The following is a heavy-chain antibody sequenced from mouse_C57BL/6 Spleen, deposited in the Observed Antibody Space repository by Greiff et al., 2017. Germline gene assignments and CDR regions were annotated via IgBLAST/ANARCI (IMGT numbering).Heavy chain of an antibody. Sequence: LQESGPELVKPGASVKISCKASGYAFSSSWMNWVKQRPGKGLEWIGRIYPGDGDTNYNGKFKGKATLTADKSSSTAYMQLSSLTSEDSAVYFGAATTVVASRYFDVWGTGTTVTVSS. V-gene: IGHV1-82*01. CDR2: IYPGDGDT. CDR3: AATTVVASRYFDV. J-gene: IGHJ1*03. D-gene: IGHD1-1*01. CDR1: GYAFSSSW.